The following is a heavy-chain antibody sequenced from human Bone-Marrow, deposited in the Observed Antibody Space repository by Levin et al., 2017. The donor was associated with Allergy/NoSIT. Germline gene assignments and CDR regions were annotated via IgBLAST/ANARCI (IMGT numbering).Heavy chain of an antibody. J-gene: IGHJ4*02. CDR3: ARDRGGLSTIDY. V-gene: IGHV1-2*02. CDR2: INPNSGGT. Sequence: GESLKISCKASGYTFTGYYMYWVRQAPGQGLEWMGWINPNSGGTNYAQKFQGRVTMTRDTSISTAYMELSRLRSDDTAVYYCARDRGGLSTIDYWGQGTLVTVSS. D-gene: IGHD3-16*01. CDR1: GYTFTGYY.